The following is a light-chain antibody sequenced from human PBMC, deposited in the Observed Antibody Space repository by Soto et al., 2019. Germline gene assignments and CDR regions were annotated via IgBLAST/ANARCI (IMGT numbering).Light chain of an antibody. J-gene: IGKJ4*01. CDR1: QSISSN. CDR2: GAA. CDR3: QMYNNWVGT. V-gene: IGKV3-15*01. Sequence: EIVMTQSPAILSVSPGERATLSCRANQSISSNLVWYQQKPGQAPRLLIYGAATRATGIPARFSGSGSGTDFTLTINSLQSEDFAVYYCQMYNNWVGTFGGGTKVDIK.